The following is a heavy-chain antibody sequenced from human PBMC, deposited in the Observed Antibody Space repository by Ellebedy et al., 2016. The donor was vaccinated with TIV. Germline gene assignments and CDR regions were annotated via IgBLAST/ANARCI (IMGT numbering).Heavy chain of an antibody. V-gene: IGHV3-7*04. Sequence: GESLKISXAASGFTFSSYWMSWVRQAPGKGLEWVANIKQDGSEKYYVDSVKGRFTISRDNAKNSLYLQMNSLRAEDTAVYYCARDRGRSYFTWFDPWGQGTLVTVSS. CDR3: ARDRGRSYFTWFDP. CDR1: GFTFSSYW. J-gene: IGHJ5*02. CDR2: IKQDGSEK. D-gene: IGHD3-16*01.